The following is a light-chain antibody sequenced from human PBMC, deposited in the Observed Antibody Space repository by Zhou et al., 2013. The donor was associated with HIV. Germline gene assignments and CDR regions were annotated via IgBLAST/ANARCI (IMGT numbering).Light chain of an antibody. CDR3: QQYGSSLWT. Sequence: EIVMTQSPATLSVSPGERATLSCRASQSVSSNLAWYQQKPGQAPRLLIYGASIRATGIPARFSGSGSGTDFTVTISRLEPEDFAVYFCQQYGSSLWTFGQGTKV. J-gene: IGKJ1*01. V-gene: IGKV3-20*01. CDR2: GAS. CDR1: QSVSSN.